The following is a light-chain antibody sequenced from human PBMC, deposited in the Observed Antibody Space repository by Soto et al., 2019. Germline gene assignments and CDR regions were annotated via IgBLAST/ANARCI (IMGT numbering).Light chain of an antibody. CDR3: QQYSTYPIT. J-gene: IGKJ5*01. CDR1: QSVTTW. CDR2: KAS. Sequence: DIQMTRAPSTLSASVGDRVTITCRASQSVTTWLAWYQQKPGKAPKLLIYKASNLESGLPSRFTGSGSGTEFTLTISSLQSDDFATYYCQQYSTYPITFGQGTRLEIK. V-gene: IGKV1-5*03.